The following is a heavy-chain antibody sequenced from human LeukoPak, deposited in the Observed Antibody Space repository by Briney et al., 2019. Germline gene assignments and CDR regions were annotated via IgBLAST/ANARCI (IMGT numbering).Heavy chain of an antibody. V-gene: IGHV4-59*01. D-gene: IGHD1-26*01. CDR3: ARQYSGSYYGGARYFDY. CDR2: IYYSGST. J-gene: IGHJ4*02. Sequence: PSETLSLTCTVSGGSISSYYWSWLRQPPGKGLEGIGYIYYSGSTNYNPSLKSRVTISVDTSKNQFSLKLSSVTAADTAVYYCARQYSGSYYGGARYFDYWGQGALVTVSS. CDR1: GGSISSYY.